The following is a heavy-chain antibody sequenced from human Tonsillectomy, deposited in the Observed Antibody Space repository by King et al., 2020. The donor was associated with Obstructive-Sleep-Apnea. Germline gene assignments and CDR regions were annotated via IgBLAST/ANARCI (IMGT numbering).Heavy chain of an antibody. CDR2: IDPSHSYT. CDR1: GYSFTSYW. Sequence: QLVQSGAEVKKPGESLTISCKGSGYSFTSYWISWVRQMPGKGLEWMGRIDPSHSYTNNNPSFQGHVSISADKSISTAYLHWSSLKASDTAMYYCARQTRSGSYLYWFDPWGQGTLVTVSS. J-gene: IGHJ5*02. V-gene: IGHV5-10-1*03. D-gene: IGHD3-10*01. CDR3: ARQTRSGSYLYWFDP.